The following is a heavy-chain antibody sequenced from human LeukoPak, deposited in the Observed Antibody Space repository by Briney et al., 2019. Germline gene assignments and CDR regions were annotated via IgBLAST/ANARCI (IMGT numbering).Heavy chain of an antibody. CDR1: GYTFTRYG. CDR3: AGTGYGSGSDDFDF. D-gene: IGHD3-10*01. V-gene: IGHV1-18*01. J-gene: IGHJ4*02. CDR2: ISPHNGNR. Sequence: ASVKVSCKTSGYTFTRYGVSWVRQAPGQGLEWMGWISPHNGNRDYAQKFKDRVTMTTDTSTNTVYLELRSLRPDDTAMYYCAGTGYGSGSDDFDFWGQGTLVTVSS.